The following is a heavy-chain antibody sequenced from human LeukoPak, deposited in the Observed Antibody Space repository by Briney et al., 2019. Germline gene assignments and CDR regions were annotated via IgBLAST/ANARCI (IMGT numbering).Heavy chain of an antibody. CDR2: INHSGSI. D-gene: IGHD3-10*01. Sequence: SETLSLTCTVYGGSFSGYYWSWIRQPPGRGLEWIGEINHSGSINYNPSLKSRVTISVDTSKNQFSLKLSSVTAADTAVYYCARGLEYYGSGSSGVDYWGQGTLVTVSS. CDR3: ARGLEYYGSGSSGVDY. CDR1: GGSFSGYY. J-gene: IGHJ4*02. V-gene: IGHV4-34*01.